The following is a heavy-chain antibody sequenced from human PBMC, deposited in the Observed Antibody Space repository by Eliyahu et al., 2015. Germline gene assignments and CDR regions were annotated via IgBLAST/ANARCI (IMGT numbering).Heavy chain of an antibody. CDR3: ARVAVGDFXDMDV. CDR1: GGSISRANYH. D-gene: IGHD3-10*01. J-gene: IGHJ6*02. Sequence: QVQLQESGPGLVKPSQTLSLTCTVXGGSISRANYHXSWVRRPPGKGXEWIGNIYXRVTTYYHPSLKSRVTISLGTSXXQFSLKLNSVTAADTAVYYCARVAVGDFXDMDVWGQGTTVTVSS. V-gene: IGHV4-30-4*01. CDR2: IYXRVTT.